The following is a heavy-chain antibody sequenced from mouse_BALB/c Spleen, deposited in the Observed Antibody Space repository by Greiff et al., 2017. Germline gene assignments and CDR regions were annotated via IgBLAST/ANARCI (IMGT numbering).Heavy chain of an antibody. CDR2: INPSTGYT. Sequence: QVQLQQSGAELAKPGASVKMSCKASGYTFTSYWMHWVKQRPGQGLEWIGYINPSTGYTEYNQKFKDKATLTADKSSSTAYMQLSSLTSEDSAVYYCAIYDYDGVSYAMDYWGQGTSVTVSS. D-gene: IGHD2-4*01. CDR1: GYTFTSYW. J-gene: IGHJ4*01. CDR3: AIYDYDGVSYAMDY. V-gene: IGHV1-7*01.